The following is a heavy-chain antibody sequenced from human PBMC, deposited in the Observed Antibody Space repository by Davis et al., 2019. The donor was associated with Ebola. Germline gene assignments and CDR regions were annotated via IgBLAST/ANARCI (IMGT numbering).Heavy chain of an antibody. J-gene: IGHJ6*04. CDR2: INSDGGST. V-gene: IGHV3-74*01. Sequence: HTGGSLRLSCAVSGFTFSSYWMHWVRQAPGKGLVWVSRINSDGGSTSYADSVKGRFTISRDNAKNTLYVQMNSLRAEDTAVYYCARDGIPGTTNQPRGFYYYGMDVWGKGTTVTVSS. CDR3: ARDGIPGTTNQPRGFYYYGMDV. CDR1: GFTFSSYW. D-gene: IGHD1-7*01.